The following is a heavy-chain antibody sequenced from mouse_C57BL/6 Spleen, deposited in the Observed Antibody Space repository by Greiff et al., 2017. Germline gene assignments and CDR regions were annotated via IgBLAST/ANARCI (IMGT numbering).Heavy chain of an antibody. V-gene: IGHV5-17*01. CDR3: ARFSIYYYGSRYFDV. CDR2: ISSGSSTI. D-gene: IGHD1-1*01. Sequence: EVQRVESGGGLVKPGGSLKLSCAASGFTFSDYGMHWVRQAPEKGLEWVAYISSGSSTIYYADTVKGRFTISTDNAKNTLFLQMTSLRSEDTAMYYCARFSIYYYGSRYFDVWGTGTTVTVSS. J-gene: IGHJ1*03. CDR1: GFTFSDYG.